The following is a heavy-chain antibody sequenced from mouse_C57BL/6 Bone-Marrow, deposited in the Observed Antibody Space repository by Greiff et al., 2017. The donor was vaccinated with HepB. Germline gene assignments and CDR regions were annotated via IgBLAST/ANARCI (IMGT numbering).Heavy chain of an antibody. V-gene: IGHV1-85*01. D-gene: IGHD1-1*01. CDR3: ARLPYYYGSSYNYAMDY. CDR2: IYPRDGST. CDR1: GYTFTSYD. J-gene: IGHJ4*01. Sequence: VQLKESGPELVKPGASVKLSCKASGYTFTSYDINWVKQRPGQGLEWIGWIYPRDGSTKYNEKFKGKATLTVDTSSSTAYMELHSLTSEDSAVYFCARLPYYYGSSYNYAMDYWGQGTSVTVSS.